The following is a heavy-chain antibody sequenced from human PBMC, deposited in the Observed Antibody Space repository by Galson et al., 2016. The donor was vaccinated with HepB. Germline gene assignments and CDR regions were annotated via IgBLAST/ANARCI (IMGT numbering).Heavy chain of an antibody. V-gene: IGHV3-30*03. D-gene: IGHD3-22*01. CDR1: GFPFSAYG. CDR2: ISYDASSL. Sequence: SLRLSCAASGFPFSAYGMSWVRQAPGKGLEWVSDISYDASSLHYADSVKGRFTVSRDNSGHTLYLQMNSHIPEDTAVYYCVVSVYYRWGRGTLVTVSS. J-gene: IGHJ5*02. CDR3: VVSVYYR.